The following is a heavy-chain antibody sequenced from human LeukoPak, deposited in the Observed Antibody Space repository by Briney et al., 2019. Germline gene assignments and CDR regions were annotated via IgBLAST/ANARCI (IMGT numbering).Heavy chain of an antibody. Sequence: ASVKVSCKASGGTFSSYAISWVRQAPGQGLEWMGGIIPIFGTANYAQKFQGRVTMTRDTSTSTVYMELSSLRSEDTAVYYCASNAPYGSGVHWGQGTLVTVSS. CDR2: IIPIFGTA. D-gene: IGHD3-10*01. CDR3: ASNAPYGSGVH. CDR1: GGTFSSYA. J-gene: IGHJ4*02. V-gene: IGHV1-69*05.